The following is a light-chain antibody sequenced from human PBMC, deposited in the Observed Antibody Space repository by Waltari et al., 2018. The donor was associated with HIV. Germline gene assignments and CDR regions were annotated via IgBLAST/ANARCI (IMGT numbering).Light chain of an antibody. V-gene: IGKV3-15*01. J-gene: IGKJ1*01. CDR1: QSIDDK. Sequence: EIVLTQSPGTLSLSPGERATLSCKASQSIDDKLAWYQQKPGQSPRLLIYAASTGATSVPGRFSGSGSGTQFTLTISNLQSEDSAVYYCQQYKNWPPLTFGQGTKVEIK. CDR2: AAS. CDR3: QQYKNWPPLT.